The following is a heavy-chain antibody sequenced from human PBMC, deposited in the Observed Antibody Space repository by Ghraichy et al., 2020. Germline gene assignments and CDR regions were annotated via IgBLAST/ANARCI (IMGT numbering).Heavy chain of an antibody. CDR2: ISSSSSYI. Sequence: GGSLRLSCAASGFTFSSYSMNWVRQAPGKGLEWVSSISSSSSYIYYADSVKGRFTISRDNAKNSLYLQMNSLRAEDTAVYYCARDYSGGYYEDNYYYYGMDVCGQGTTVTVSS. CDR3: ARDYSGGYYEDNYYYYGMDV. J-gene: IGHJ6*02. D-gene: IGHD1-26*01. CDR1: GFTFSSYS. V-gene: IGHV3-21*01.